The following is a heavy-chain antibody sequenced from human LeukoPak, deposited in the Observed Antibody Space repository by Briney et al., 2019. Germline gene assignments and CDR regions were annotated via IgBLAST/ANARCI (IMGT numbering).Heavy chain of an antibody. V-gene: IGHV3-30-3*01. CDR3: ARATYSSSSYYFDY. J-gene: IGHJ4*02. CDR1: GFTFSSYA. CDR2: ISYDGSNK. Sequence: GGSLRLSCAASGFTFSSYAMHWVRQAPGKGLEWVAVISYDGSNKYYADSVKGRFTISRDNPKNTLYLQMNSLRAEDTAVYYCARATYSSSSYYFDYWGQGTLVTVSS. D-gene: IGHD6-13*01.